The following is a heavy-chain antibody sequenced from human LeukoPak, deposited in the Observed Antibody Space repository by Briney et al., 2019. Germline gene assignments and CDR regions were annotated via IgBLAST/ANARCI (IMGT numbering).Heavy chain of an antibody. V-gene: IGHV3-21*01. D-gene: IGHD3-3*01. CDR2: ISSSSYI. Sequence: GGSLRLSCAASGFTFSSYSMNWVRQAPGKGLEWVSSISSSSYIYYADSVKGRFTISRDNAKNSLYLQMNSLRAEDTAVYYCARDRYHDFWSGSPFDYWGQGTLVTVSS. J-gene: IGHJ4*02. CDR3: ARDRYHDFWSGSPFDY. CDR1: GFTFSSYS.